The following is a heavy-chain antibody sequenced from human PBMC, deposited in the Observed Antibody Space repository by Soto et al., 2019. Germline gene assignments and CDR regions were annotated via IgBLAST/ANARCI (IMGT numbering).Heavy chain of an antibody. CDR2: ITSSGSST. V-gene: IGHV3-23*01. J-gene: IGHJ4*02. Sequence: EVEHLESGGGFVQPGGSLRLSCAASGFTFSDYAMTWIRQAPGKGLEWVSAITSSGSSTYYAESVKGRFTISRDNSKSTLYLQMNSLRAEDTATYYCAKGAEGYVVSSLDYWGQGTLVTVSS. CDR1: GFTFSDYA. D-gene: IGHD5-12*01. CDR3: AKGAEGYVVSSLDY.